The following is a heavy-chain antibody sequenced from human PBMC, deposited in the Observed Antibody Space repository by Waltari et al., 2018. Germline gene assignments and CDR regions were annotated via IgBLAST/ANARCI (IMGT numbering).Heavy chain of an antibody. CDR1: EFPFSPYD. J-gene: IGHJ6*02. CDR3: ARDYCDRTNCHGMDV. D-gene: IGHD3-22*01. V-gene: IGHV3-30*04. CDR2: ISYNERNI. Sequence: VQLVGSGGGVVQPGRSLSVPCVPAEFPFSPYDMHWVRQAPGKGLEWVAVISYNERNIYYVDSVKGRFIISRDNPNKMLYLQMNNLRTEDTAVYYCARDYCDRTNCHGMDVWGQGTTVIVSS.